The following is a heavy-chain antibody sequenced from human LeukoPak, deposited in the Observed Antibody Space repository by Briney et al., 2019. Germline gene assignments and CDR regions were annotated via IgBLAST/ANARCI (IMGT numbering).Heavy chain of an antibody. V-gene: IGHV3-11*01. CDR2: ISNSGSTI. CDR3: ARDQQLAYYHSGMDV. Sequence: GGPLRLSCAASGFTFSDYYMSGIRQAPGKGLEWVSYISNSGSTIYYADSVKGRFTISRDNAKISLYLQMTSRRAEDTPAYYCARDQQLAYYHSGMDVWGQRTPVTVPS. J-gene: IGHJ6*02. D-gene: IGHD6-13*01. CDR1: GFTFSDYY.